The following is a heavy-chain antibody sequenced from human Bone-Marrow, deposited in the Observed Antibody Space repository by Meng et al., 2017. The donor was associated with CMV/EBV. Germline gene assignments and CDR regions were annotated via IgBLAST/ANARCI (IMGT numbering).Heavy chain of an antibody. D-gene: IGHD2-2*01. CDR1: GGSISSYY. CDR2: IYYSGST. V-gene: IGHV4-59*01. J-gene: IGHJ6*02. CDR3: ARVVETHCSSTRCQDYYGMDV. Sequence: SETLSLTCTVSGGSISSYYWSWIRQPPGKGLEWIGYIYYSGSTNYNPTLKSRVTISVDTSKNQFSLKLSSVPAADTAVYYCARVVETHCSSTRCQDYYGMDVWGQGTTVTVSS.